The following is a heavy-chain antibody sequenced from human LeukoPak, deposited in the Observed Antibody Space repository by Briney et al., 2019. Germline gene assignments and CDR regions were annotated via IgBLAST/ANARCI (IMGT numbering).Heavy chain of an antibody. J-gene: IGHJ4*02. D-gene: IGHD3-9*01. CDR2: ISSSGSTI. CDR3: AREEPSRYFDSSFGY. V-gene: IGHV3-48*03. CDR1: GFTFSSYE. Sequence: GGSLRLSCAASGFTFSSYEMNWVRQAPGKGLEWVSYISSSGSTIYYADSVKGRFTISRDNAKNSLYLQMNSLRAEDTAVYYCAREEPSRYFDSSFGYWGQGILVTVSS.